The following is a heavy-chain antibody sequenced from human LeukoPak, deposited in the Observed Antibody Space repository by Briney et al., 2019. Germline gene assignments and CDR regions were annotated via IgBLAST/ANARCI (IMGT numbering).Heavy chain of an antibody. D-gene: IGHD3-22*01. J-gene: IGHJ5*02. V-gene: IGHV4-34*01. Sequence: SETLSLTCAVYGGSFSGYYWSWIRQPPGKGLEWIGEINHSGSTNYNPSLKSRVTISVDTSKNQFSLKLSSVTAADTAVYYCARKRPPSSSGYSGWFDPWGQGTLVTVSS. CDR1: GGSFSGYY. CDR2: INHSGST. CDR3: ARKRPPSSSGYSGWFDP.